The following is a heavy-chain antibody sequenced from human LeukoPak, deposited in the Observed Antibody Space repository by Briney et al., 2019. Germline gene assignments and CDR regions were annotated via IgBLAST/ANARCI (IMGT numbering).Heavy chain of an antibody. CDR3: ARLAGSGWYHLDY. V-gene: IGHV4-39*07. J-gene: IGHJ4*02. CDR2: IYYSGST. D-gene: IGHD6-19*01. Sequence: SETLSLTCTVSGGSISSYYWGWIRQPPGKGLEWIASIYYSGSTYYNPSLKSRVTISVDTSKNQFSLNLSSVTAADTAVYYCARLAGSGWYHLDYWGQGTLVTVSS. CDR1: GGSISSYY.